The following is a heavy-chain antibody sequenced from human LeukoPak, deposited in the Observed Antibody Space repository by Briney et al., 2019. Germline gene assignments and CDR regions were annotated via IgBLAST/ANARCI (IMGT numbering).Heavy chain of an antibody. J-gene: IGHJ6*03. D-gene: IGHD6-6*01. CDR2: ISSSGSTI. V-gene: IGHV3-11*01. CDR3: ARDKREYSSDYYYYMDV. Sequence: GGSLSLSCAASGFTFSDYYLSWIRQAPGKGLEGVSYISSSGSTIYYADSVKGRFTISRDNAKNSLYLQMNSLRAEDTAVYYCARDKREYSSDYYYYMDVWGKGTTVTVSS. CDR1: GFTFSDYY.